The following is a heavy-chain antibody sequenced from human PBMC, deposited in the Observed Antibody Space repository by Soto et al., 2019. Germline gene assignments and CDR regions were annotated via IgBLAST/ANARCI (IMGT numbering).Heavy chain of an antibody. J-gene: IGHJ6*02. Sequence: AETLSLTCAVYGGSFSGHYCILIRHPPWKGLEWIGEINHSGSTNYNPSLKSRVTISVDTSKNQFSLKLSSVTAADTAVYHCARGYSNYAADYYYGMDVWGQGTTVTVSS. D-gene: IGHD4-4*01. CDR2: INHSGST. V-gene: IGHV4-34*01. CDR3: ARGYSNYAADYYYGMDV. CDR1: GGSFSGHY.